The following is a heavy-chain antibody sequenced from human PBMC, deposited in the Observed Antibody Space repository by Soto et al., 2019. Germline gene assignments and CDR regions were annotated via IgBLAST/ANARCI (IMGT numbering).Heavy chain of an antibody. CDR2: ISSSGGST. CDR3: AKYGSSAYYYCDX. Sequence: GGSLRLSCAASGFTFSSYAMSWVRQAPGKGLEWVAAISSSGGSTYYADSVKGRFTISRENSKKTLYLQMKSLRAEDTAVYYCAKYGSSAYYYCDXWGQGTLVTVSX. J-gene: IGHJ4*02. CDR1: GFTFSSYA. D-gene: IGHD3-22*01. V-gene: IGHV3-23*01.